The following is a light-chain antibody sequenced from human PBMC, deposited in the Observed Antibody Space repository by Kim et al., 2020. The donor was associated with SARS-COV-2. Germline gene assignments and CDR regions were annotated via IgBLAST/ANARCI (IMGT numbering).Light chain of an antibody. CDR2: DAS. CDR3: QQYDNWPRT. Sequence: VSPGERATLSCRASQSVDTNLAWYRQKPGQAPSLLIYDASTRATGIPARFSGSGSVTEFTLTITGLQSEDFAVYYCQQYDNWPRTFGQGTKVDIK. CDR1: QSVDTN. V-gene: IGKV3-15*01. J-gene: IGKJ1*01.